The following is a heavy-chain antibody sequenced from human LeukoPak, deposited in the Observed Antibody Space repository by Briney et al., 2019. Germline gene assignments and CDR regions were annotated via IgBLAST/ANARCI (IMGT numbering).Heavy chain of an antibody. CDR3: AELGITMIGGV. CDR1: GFTFSSYE. D-gene: IGHD3-10*02. CDR2: ISSGGSTI. V-gene: IGHV3-48*03. J-gene: IGHJ6*04. Sequence: GGSLRLSCAASGFTFSSYEMNWVRQAPGKGLEWVSSISSGGSTIYYADSVKGRFSISRDNAKNSLYLQMNRLRAEDTAVYYCAELGITMIGGVWGKGTTVTISS.